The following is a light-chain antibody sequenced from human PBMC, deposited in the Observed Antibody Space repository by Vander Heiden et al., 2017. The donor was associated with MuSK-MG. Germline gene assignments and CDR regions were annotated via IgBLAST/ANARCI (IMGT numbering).Light chain of an antibody. CDR2: DDS. V-gene: IGLV3-21*02. J-gene: IGLJ2*01. CDR3: QVWDSSSDHVV. Sequence: SYVLTQPPWASVAPGQTARITCGGNNMGSKSVHWYQQKPGQAPVLVVYDDSDRPSGIPERFSGSNSGNTATLTISRVEARDEADYYCQVWDSSSDHVVFGGGTKLTVL. CDR1: NMGSKS.